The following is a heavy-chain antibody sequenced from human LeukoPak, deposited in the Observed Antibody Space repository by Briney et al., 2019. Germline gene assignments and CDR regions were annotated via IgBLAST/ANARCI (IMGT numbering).Heavy chain of an antibody. CDR3: ITVGFYYDYVWGSYRYGYFDY. D-gene: IGHD3-16*02. CDR1: GFTFSNAW. Sequence: GGSLRLSCAASGFTFSNAWMSWVRQAPGKGLEWVGRIKSKTDGGTTDYAAPVKGRFTISRDDSKNTLYLQMNSLKTEDTAVYYCITVGFYYDYVWGSYRYGYFDYWGQGTLVTVSS. J-gene: IGHJ4*02. V-gene: IGHV3-15*01. CDR2: IKSKTDGGTT.